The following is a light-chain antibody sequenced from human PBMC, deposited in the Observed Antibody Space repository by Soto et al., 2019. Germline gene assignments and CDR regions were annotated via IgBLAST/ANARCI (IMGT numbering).Light chain of an antibody. CDR3: QQTTNFPWT. CDR2: AAS. CDR1: QSTSSW. J-gene: IGKJ1*01. Sequence: DIQMTQSPSSVSAAVGDRVTITCRASQSTSSWLVWYQQKPGKAPKLLIYAASTLQSGVPSRFSGSGSGTDFTLTISSLQPEDFATYYCQQTTNFPWTFGQGTKGDMK. V-gene: IGKV1-12*01.